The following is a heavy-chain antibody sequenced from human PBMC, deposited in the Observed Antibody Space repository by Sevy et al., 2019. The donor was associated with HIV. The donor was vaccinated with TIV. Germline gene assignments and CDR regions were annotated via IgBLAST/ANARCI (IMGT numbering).Heavy chain of an antibody. CDR3: ARDRRNYGGQYFDY. Sequence: GGSLRLSCAASGFTFSDYYMSWIRQAPGKGLEWVSYMSSGTSYTNYADSVKGRFTISRNNAKNSLYLQMNSLRAEDTAVYYCARDRRNYGGQYFDYWGQGTLVTVSS. CDR2: MSSGTSYT. J-gene: IGHJ4*02. V-gene: IGHV3-11*06. CDR1: GFTFSDYY. D-gene: IGHD1-7*01.